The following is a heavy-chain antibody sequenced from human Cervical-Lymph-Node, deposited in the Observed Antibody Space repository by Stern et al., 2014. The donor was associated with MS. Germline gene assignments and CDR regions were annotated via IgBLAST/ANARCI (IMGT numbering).Heavy chain of an antibody. D-gene: IGHD5-12*01. CDR1: GFTFSRYG. Sequence: VQLVESGGGVVQPGRSLRLSCTASGFTFSRYGMHWVRQAPGKGLEWVAVISYDGSNKYYGDSVKGRLTISLDNSRNTLYLQMNGLGIDDRAIYYCAKERGYDNVVMDVWGQGTTVTVS. CDR2: ISYDGSNK. J-gene: IGHJ6*02. CDR3: AKERGYDNVVMDV. V-gene: IGHV3-30*18.